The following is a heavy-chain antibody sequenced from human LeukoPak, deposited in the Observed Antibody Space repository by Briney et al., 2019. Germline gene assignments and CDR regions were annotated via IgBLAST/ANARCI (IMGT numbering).Heavy chain of an antibody. CDR1: GGSIGSGDYY. CDR2: IYYSGST. J-gene: IGHJ5*02. D-gene: IGHD3-22*01. V-gene: IGHV4-30-4*01. Sequence: SQTLSLTCTVSGGSIGSGDYYWSWIRQPPGKGLEWIGYIYYSGSTYYNPSLKSRVTISVDTSKNQFSLKLSSVTAADTAVYYCARDYYDSSGYYDPQDNWFDPWGQGTLVTVSS. CDR3: ARDYYDSSGYYDPQDNWFDP.